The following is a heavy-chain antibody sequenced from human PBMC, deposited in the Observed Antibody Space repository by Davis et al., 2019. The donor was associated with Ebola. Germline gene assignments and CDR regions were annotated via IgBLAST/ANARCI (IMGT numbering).Heavy chain of an antibody. CDR2: MSGRDGRI. V-gene: IGHV3-23*01. Sequence: PGGSLRLSCAASAFTFTTYAMSWVRQAPGMGLEWVSAMSGRDGRIDYADSVRGRFTISRDLSKNTLYLQMNSLRAEDTATYYCARGGADLYQYGLDVRGQGTTVTVSS. CDR1: AFTFTTYA. CDR3: ARGGADLYQYGLDV. J-gene: IGHJ6*02.